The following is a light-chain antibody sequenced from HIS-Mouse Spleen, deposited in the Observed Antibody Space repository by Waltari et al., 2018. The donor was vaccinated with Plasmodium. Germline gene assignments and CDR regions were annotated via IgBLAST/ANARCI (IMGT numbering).Light chain of an antibody. Sequence: QSALTQPASVSGSPGQSITISCTGTRREVGGYNYVSWYQQHPGKAPKLMIYDVSNRPSGVSNRFSGSKSGNTASLTISGLQAEDEADYYCSSYTSSSTLVFGGGTKLTVL. CDR2: DVS. CDR3: SSYTSSSTLV. CDR1: RREVGGYNY. V-gene: IGLV2-14*03. J-gene: IGLJ3*02.